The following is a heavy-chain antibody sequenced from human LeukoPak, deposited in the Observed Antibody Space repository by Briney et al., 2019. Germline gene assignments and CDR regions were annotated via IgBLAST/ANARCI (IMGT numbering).Heavy chain of an antibody. D-gene: IGHD1-7*01. Sequence: GGSLRLSCAASGFTFSDYYMSWIRQAPGKGLEWVLYISSSGGNIYYADSVKGRFTIFRDNAKNSLSLEMNSLRVEDTGVYYCARGTTGTTVAYGYSLDSWGQGTLVTVSS. J-gene: IGHJ4*02. CDR1: GFTFSDYY. CDR2: ISSSGGNI. V-gene: IGHV3-11*01. CDR3: ARGTTGTTVAYGYSLDS.